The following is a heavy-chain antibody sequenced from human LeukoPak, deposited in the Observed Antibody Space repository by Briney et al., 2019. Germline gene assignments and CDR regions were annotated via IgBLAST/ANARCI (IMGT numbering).Heavy chain of an antibody. CDR3: ARRIVVVQRGIGEHDAFDI. CDR1: GYTFTGYY. J-gene: IGHJ3*02. V-gene: IGHV1-2*02. CDR2: INPNSGGT. Sequence: GASVKVSCKASGYTFTGYYMHWVRQAPGQGLEWMGWINPNSGGTNYAQKFQGRVTMTRDTSISTAYMELSRLRSDDTAVYYCARRIVVVQRGIGEHDAFDIWGQGTMVTVSS. D-gene: IGHD2-2*01.